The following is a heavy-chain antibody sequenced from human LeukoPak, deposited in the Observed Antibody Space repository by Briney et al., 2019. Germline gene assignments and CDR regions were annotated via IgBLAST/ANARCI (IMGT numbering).Heavy chain of an antibody. CDR2: ISAYNGNT. J-gene: IGHJ6*03. CDR3: ARDLFPVATAFMDYYYYYMDV. D-gene: IGHD5-12*01. Sequence: ASVKVSCKASGYTFTSYGISWVRQAPGQGLEWMGWISAYNGNTNYAQKLQGRVTMTTDTSTSTAYMELRSLRSDDTAVYYCARDLFPVATAFMDYYYYYMDVWGKGTTVIVSS. CDR1: GYTFTSYG. V-gene: IGHV1-18*01.